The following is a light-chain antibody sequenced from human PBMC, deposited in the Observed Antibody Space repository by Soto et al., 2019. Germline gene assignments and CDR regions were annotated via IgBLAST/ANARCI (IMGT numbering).Light chain of an antibody. CDR2: EVI. CDR3: SSYAGSNNFVV. J-gene: IGLJ2*01. Sequence: QSALTQPPSASGSPGQSVTISCTGTSSDVGGYNYVSWYQQLPGRAPKLIIYEVIKRPSGVPDRFSGSKSGNTASLTVSGLQAEDEADYYCSSYAGSNNFVVFGGGTKLTVL. CDR1: SSDVGGYNY. V-gene: IGLV2-8*01.